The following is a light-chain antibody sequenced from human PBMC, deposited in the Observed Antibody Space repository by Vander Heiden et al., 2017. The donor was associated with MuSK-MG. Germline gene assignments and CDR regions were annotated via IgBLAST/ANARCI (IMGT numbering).Light chain of an antibody. CDR3: QQDDRSPLT. V-gene: IGKV3-20*01. Sequence: EIVLTQSPGILSLSPGEETTLSCRASQSVSSSYLAWYQQKPGQAPRLLIYGASNRATGIPDRFSGSGSGTDFTLTISRLEPEDFAVYYCQQDDRSPLTFGGGTKVEIK. CDR1: QSVSSSY. CDR2: GAS. J-gene: IGKJ4*01.